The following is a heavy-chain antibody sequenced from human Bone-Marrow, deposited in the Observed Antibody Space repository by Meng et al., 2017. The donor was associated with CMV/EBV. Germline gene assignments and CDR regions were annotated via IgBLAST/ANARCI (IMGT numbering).Heavy chain of an antibody. CDR2: IRSKAYGGTT. V-gene: IGHV3-49*04. CDR3: TRVLPGLWLHFDF. Sequence: GGSLRLSCTASGFTFGDYAMSWVRQAPGKGLEWVGLIRSKAYGGTTEYAASVKGRFTISRDGSKSIAYLQMNSLKTEDTAVYYCTRVLPGLWLHFDFWGQGTLVTVSS. CDR1: GFTFGDYA. J-gene: IGHJ4*02. D-gene: IGHD3-22*01.